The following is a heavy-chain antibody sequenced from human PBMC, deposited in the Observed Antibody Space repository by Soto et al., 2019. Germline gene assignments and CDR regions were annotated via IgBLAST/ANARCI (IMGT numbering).Heavy chain of an antibody. V-gene: IGHV3-30*18. J-gene: IGHJ4*02. D-gene: IGHD2-21*02. CDR1: GFSFNNYA. CDR2: ISDEGSKK. Sequence: QVQLVESGGGVVQPGRSLRLSCAASGFSFNNYAMHWVRQAPGKGLEWVTLISDEGSKKYFADSVKGRFTVSRDNSKNTLFLEMNSLKSEDTAVYYCAKSAHPAVVTLYYFDSWGQGTLVTVSS. CDR3: AKSAHPAVVTLYYFDS.